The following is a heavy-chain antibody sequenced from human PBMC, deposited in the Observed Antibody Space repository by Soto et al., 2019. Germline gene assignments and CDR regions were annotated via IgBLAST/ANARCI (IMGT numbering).Heavy chain of an antibody. J-gene: IGHJ4*02. CDR1: GFTFSSYA. CDR3: EARSTMVRGANN. CDR2: ISGSGGST. D-gene: IGHD3-10*01. V-gene: IGHV3-23*01. Sequence: EVQLLESGGGLVQPGGSLRLSCAASGFTFSSYAMSWVRQAPGKGLEWASAISGSGGSTYYADSVKGRFTISRDNSKNTLYLQMNSLRAEDTAVYYCEARSTMVRGANNWGQGTLVTVSS.